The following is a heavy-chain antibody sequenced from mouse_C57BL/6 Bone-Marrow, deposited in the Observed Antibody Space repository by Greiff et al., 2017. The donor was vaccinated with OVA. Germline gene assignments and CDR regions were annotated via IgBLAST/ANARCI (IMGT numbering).Heavy chain of an antibody. CDR3: AIGGSSCAY. V-gene: IGHV1-50*01. J-gene: IGHJ3*01. CDR2: IDPSDRYT. Sequence: QVQLQQSGAELVKPGASVKLSCKASGYTFTSYWMQWVNQRPGQGLEWIGEIDPSDRYTTYNQKFKGKATFTVYTSASTSFMHLSSLTSGDSAVYYCAIGGSSCAYWGQGTLLTVSA. D-gene: IGHD1-3*01. CDR1: GYTFTSYW.